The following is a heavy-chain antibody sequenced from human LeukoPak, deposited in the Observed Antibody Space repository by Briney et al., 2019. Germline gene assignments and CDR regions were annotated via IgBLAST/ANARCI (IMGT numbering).Heavy chain of an antibody. J-gene: IGHJ5*02. CDR3: ARDSYYGSFLHWFDP. CDR2: INPNSGGT. V-gene: IGHV1-2*04. D-gene: IGHD3-10*01. CDR1: GYTFTGYY. Sequence: GASVKVSCKASGYTFTGYYMHWVRQAPGQGLEWMGWINPNSGGTNYAQKFQGWVTMTRDTSISTAYMELSSLRSEDTAVYYCARDSYYGSFLHWFDPWGQGTLVTVSS.